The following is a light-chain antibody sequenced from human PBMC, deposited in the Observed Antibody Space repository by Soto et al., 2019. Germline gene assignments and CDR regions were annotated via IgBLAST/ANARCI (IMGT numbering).Light chain of an antibody. J-gene: IGKJ4*01. CDR3: QQYNNWPLT. Sequence: EIVLTQSPATLSLSPGERATLSCRASQSVSNYLAWYQQKPGQAPRLLIYGASTRATGIPARFSGSGSGTEFTLTISGLQSEDFAVYYCQQYNNWPLTFGGGTKVDTK. V-gene: IGKV3-15*01. CDR2: GAS. CDR1: QSVSNY.